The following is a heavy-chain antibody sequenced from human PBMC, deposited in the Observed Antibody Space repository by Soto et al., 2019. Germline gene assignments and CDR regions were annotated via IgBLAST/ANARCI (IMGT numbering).Heavy chain of an antibody. V-gene: IGHV4-61*08. Sequence: SETLSLTCTVSGGSVSSGDYFWSWLRQSPGKRLEWIAYIYYSGSTNYNPSLKSRATISVDTSKSQVSLALTSMTAADAAVYYCARSPNYYYYGFDVWGQGTTVTVSS. CDR3: ARSPNYYYYGFDV. D-gene: IGHD3-10*01. J-gene: IGHJ6*02. CDR1: GGSVSSGDYF. CDR2: IYYSGST.